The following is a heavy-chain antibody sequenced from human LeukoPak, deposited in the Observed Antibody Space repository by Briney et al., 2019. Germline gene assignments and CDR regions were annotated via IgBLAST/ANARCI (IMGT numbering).Heavy chain of an antibody. CDR2: INPNSGGT. Sequence: ASVKVSCKASGYTFTGYYMHWVRQAPGQGLEWMGWINPNSGGTNYAQKFQGRVTMTRDTSISTAYMELSRLRSDDTAVYYCARSYYDSSGSYSGCFDYWGQGTLVTVSS. J-gene: IGHJ4*02. V-gene: IGHV1-2*02. CDR1: GYTFTGYY. D-gene: IGHD3-22*01. CDR3: ARSYYDSSGSYSGCFDY.